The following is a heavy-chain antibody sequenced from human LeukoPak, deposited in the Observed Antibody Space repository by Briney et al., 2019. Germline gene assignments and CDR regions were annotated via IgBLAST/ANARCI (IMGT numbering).Heavy chain of an antibody. D-gene: IGHD6-19*01. V-gene: IGHV1-18*04. CDR1: GYTFTGYY. J-gene: IGHJ4*02. Sequence: ASVKVSCKASGYTFTGYYMHWVRQPPGQGLEWMGWISAYNGNTNYAQKLQGRVTMTTDTSTSTAYMELRSLRSDDTAVYYCARASDSSGWDHQFYFDYWGQGTLVTVSS. CDR3: ARASDSSGWDHQFYFDY. CDR2: ISAYNGNT.